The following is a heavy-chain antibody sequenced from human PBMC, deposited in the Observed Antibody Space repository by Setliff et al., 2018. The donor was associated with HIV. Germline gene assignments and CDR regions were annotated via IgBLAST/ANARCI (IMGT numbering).Heavy chain of an antibody. CDR2: IYPTGST. CDR1: GGSITTYY. Sequence: SETLSLTCTVSGGSITTYYWSWIRQPAGKGLEWIGHIYPTGSTDYNPSLKSRATMSIDTSKNQFSLKLSSMTAADTALYYCAREVDNPRDAFDIWAQGTMVTVSS. CDR3: AREVDNPRDAFDI. J-gene: IGHJ3*02. V-gene: IGHV4-4*07.